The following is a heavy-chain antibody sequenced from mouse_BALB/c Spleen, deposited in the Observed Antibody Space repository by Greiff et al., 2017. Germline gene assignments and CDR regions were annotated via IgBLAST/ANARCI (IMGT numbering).Heavy chain of an antibody. V-gene: IGHV1-67*01. J-gene: IGHJ4*01. CDR1: GYTFTDYA. Sequence: VQLQQSGPELVRPGVSVKISCKGSGYTFTDYAMHWVKQSHAKSLEWIGVISTYYGNTNYNQKFKGKATMTVDKSSSTAYMELARLTSEDSAIYYCARFDGNYPFYAMDYWGQGTSVTVSS. D-gene: IGHD2-1*01. CDR3: ARFDGNYPFYAMDY. CDR2: ISTYYGNT.